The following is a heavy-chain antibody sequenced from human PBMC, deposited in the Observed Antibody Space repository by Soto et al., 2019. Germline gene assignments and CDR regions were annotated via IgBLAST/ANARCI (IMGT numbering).Heavy chain of an antibody. J-gene: IGHJ3*02. CDR1: GYTFTGYY. D-gene: IGHD2-15*01. CDR2: INPNSGGT. Sequence: QVQLVQSGAEVKKPGASLQFSCKASGYTFTGYYMHWVRQAPGQGLEWMVWINPNSGGTSYAQKFQGRVTMTRDTSISTAYMELSRRRYDDTAVYYWERPVVVVAASYGDDGFDIWGQGTMVTVS. V-gene: IGHV1-2*02. CDR3: ERPVVVVAASYGDDGFDI.